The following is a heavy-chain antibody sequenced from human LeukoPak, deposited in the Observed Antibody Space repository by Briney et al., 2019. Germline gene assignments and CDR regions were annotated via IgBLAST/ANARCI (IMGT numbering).Heavy chain of an antibody. V-gene: IGHV1-24*01. Sequence: ASVKVSCKVSGYTLTELSMHWVRQAPGKGLEWMGGFDPEDGETIYAQKFQGRVTMTRDTSTSTVYMELSSLRSEDTAVYYCARAWDIVVVPAAIWWFDPWGQGTLVTVSS. CDR2: FDPEDGET. CDR1: GYTLTELS. J-gene: IGHJ5*02. D-gene: IGHD2-2*02. CDR3: ARAWDIVVVPAAIWWFDP.